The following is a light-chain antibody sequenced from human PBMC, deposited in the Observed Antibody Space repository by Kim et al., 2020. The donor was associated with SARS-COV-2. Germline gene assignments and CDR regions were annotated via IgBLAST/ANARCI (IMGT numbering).Light chain of an antibody. CDR1: SLRSYY. CDR3: NSRDSSGNHHYV. J-gene: IGLJ1*01. Sequence: LTQDPAVSVALGQTVRITCQGDSLRSYYASWYQQKPGQAPVLVIYGKNNRPSGIPDRFSGSSSGNTASLTITGAQAEDEADYYCNSRDSSGNHHYVFG. V-gene: IGLV3-19*01. CDR2: GKN.